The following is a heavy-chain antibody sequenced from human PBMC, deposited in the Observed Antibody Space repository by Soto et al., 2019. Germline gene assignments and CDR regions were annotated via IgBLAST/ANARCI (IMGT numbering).Heavy chain of an antibody. D-gene: IGHD3-3*01. V-gene: IGHV4-39*01. J-gene: IGHJ4*02. Sequence: PSETLSLTCTVSGGSISSSSYYWGWIRQPPGKGLEWIGSIYYSGSTYYNPSLKSRVTISVDTSKNQFSLKLSSVTAADTAVYYCARQTIDFWSGTSTYYFDYWGKGTLVPVSS. CDR1: GGSISSSSYY. CDR2: IYYSGST. CDR3: ARQTIDFWSGTSTYYFDY.